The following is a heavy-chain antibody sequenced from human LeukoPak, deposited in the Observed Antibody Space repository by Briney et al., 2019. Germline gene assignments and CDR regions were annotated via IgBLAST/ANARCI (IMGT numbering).Heavy chain of an antibody. D-gene: IGHD3-10*01. J-gene: IGHJ4*02. CDR3: AKDLVTGSLDY. CDR1: GFTFSGYA. CDR2: MYAGGST. V-gene: IGHV3-23*03. Sequence: TGGSLRLSCAASGFTFSGYAMNGVRQAPGKGLEWVSVMYAGGSTYYADSVKGRFTISRDKSKNTLYLQMNSLRAEDTAIYYCAKDLVTGSLDYWGQGTLVTVSS.